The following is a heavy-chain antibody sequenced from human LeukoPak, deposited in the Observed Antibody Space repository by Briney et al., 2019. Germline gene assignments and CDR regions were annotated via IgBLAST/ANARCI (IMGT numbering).Heavy chain of an antibody. CDR3: ARTVGVVVAASPLDY. CDR2: INPNSGGT. J-gene: IGHJ4*02. CDR1: GYTFTGYY. Sequence: ASVKVSCKASGYTFTGYYMHWVRQAPGQGLEWMGRINPNSGGTNYAQKFQGRVTMTRDTSISTAYMELSMLRSDDTAVYYCARTVGVVVAASPLDYWGQGTLVTVSS. V-gene: IGHV1-2*06. D-gene: IGHD2-15*01.